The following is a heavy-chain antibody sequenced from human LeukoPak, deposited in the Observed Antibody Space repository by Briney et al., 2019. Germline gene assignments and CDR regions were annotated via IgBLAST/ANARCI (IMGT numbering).Heavy chain of an antibody. D-gene: IGHD6-13*01. J-gene: IGHJ3*02. CDR3: ATASVGAEVDAFDI. CDR2: INHSGST. V-gene: IGHV4-34*01. CDR1: GGSFSGYY. Sequence: SETLSLTCAVYGGSFSGYYWSWIRQPPGKGLEWIGEINHSGSTNYNPSLKSRVTISVDTSKNQFSLKLSSVTAADTAVYYCATASVGAEVDAFDIWGQGTMVTLSS.